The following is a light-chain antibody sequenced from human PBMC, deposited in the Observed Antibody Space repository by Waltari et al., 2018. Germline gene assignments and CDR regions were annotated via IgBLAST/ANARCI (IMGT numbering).Light chain of an antibody. CDR3: SAYTATDTYV. Sequence: SALTQPASMSGSPGQPITISCTGTRSDIGLYDYVSWYQQHPGKAPKLIISDVRQRDSCGTARFSGSKSGYTASLTISGLQTEDEVDYYCSAYTATDTYVFGSGTTVTVL. J-gene: IGLJ1*01. CDR2: DVR. CDR1: RSDIGLYDY. V-gene: IGLV2-14*03.